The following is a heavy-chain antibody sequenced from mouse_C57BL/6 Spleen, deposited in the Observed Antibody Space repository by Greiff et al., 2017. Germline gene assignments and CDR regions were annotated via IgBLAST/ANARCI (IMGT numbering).Heavy chain of an antibody. CDR3: ARKFGRRSACFAY. CDR2: INPNNGGT. V-gene: IGHV1-22*01. D-gene: IGHD1-1*01. CDR1: GYTFTDYN. Sequence: EVQLQQSGAELVKPGASVKMSCKASGYTFTDYNMHWVKQSHGKSLEWIGYINPNNGGTSYNQKFKGKATLTGNKSSSTAYMELRSLTTEDSAVYYCARKFGRRSACFAYWGQGTLVTVSA. J-gene: IGHJ3*01.